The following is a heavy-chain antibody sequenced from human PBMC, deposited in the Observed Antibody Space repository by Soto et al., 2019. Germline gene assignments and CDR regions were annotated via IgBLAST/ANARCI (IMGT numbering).Heavy chain of an antibody. D-gene: IGHD3-3*01. CDR2: MNPNSGNT. V-gene: IGHV1-8*01. J-gene: IGHJ3*02. CDR3: ARGNDFWSGYWTDDAFDI. CDR1: GYTFTSYD. Sequence: ASVKVSCKASGYTFTSYDINWVRQATGQGLEWMGWMNPNSGNTGYAQKFQGRVTMTRNTSISTAYMELSSLRSEDTAVYYCARGNDFWSGYWTDDAFDIWGQGTMVT.